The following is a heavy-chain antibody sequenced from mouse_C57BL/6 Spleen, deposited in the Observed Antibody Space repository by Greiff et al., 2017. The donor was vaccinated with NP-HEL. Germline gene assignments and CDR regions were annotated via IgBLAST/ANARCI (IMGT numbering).Heavy chain of an antibody. D-gene: IGHD2-12*01. CDR1: GYTFTSYW. J-gene: IGHJ4*01. V-gene: IGHV1-53*01. CDR2: INPSNGGT. Sequence: VQLQQPGTELVKPGASVKLSCKASGYTFTSYWMHWVKQRPGQGLEWIGNINPSNGGTNYNEKFKSKATLTVDKSSSTAYMQLSSLTSEDSAVYYCAREGAGIYYSYDGAMDYWGQGTAVTVSS. CDR3: AREGAGIYYSYDGAMDY.